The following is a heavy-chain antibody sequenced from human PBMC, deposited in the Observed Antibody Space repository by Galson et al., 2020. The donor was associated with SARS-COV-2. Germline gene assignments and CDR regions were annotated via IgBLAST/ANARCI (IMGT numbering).Heavy chain of an antibody. V-gene: IGHV2-5*01. CDR3: AHRRKNGNHFPLDY. CDR2: ISPYDDK. CDR1: GFSLSTSRLD. Sequence: SGPTLVTPTHTLTLTCTFSGFSLSTSRLDVLWIRQPPGNALDWPALISPYDDKGYSPSLKTSLTINKDTSNNQVVLTITNIDPVDTATYYCAHRRKNGNHFPLDYWGQGVLVPVSS. D-gene: IGHD3-3*02. J-gene: IGHJ4*02.